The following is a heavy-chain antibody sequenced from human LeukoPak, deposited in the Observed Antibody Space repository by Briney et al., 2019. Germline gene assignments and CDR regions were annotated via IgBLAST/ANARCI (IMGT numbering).Heavy chain of an antibody. V-gene: IGHV3-21*01. CDR3: ARGQTRGYSGYDQMGYYYYYGMDV. J-gene: IGHJ6*02. CDR1: GFTFSSYS. Sequence: GGSLRLSCAASGFTFSSYSMNWVRQAPGKGLEWVSSISSSSSYIYYADSVKGRFTISRDNAKNSLYLQMNSLRAEDTAVYYCARGQTRGYSGYDQMGYYYYYGMDVWGQGTTVTVSS. CDR2: ISSSSSYI. D-gene: IGHD5-12*01.